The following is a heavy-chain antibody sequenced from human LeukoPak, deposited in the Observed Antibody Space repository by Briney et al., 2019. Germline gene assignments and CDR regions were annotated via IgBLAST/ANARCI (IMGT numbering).Heavy chain of an antibody. J-gene: IGHJ4*02. CDR2: IYYSGST. V-gene: IGHV4-59*01. CDR3: ARGPFGYSSSWYEDY. D-gene: IGHD6-13*01. CDR1: GGSISSYY. Sequence: SETLSLTCTVSGGSISSYYWSWTRQPPGKGLEWIGYIYYSGSTNYNPSLKSRVTISVDTSKNQFSLKLSSVTAADTAVYYCARGPFGYSSSWYEDYWGQGTLVTVSS.